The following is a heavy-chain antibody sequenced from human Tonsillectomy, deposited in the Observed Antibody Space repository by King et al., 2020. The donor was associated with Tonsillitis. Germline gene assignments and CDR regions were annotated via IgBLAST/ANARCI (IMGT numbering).Heavy chain of an antibody. V-gene: IGHV1-18*01. Sequence: VQLVESGAEVKKPGASVKVSCKASGYTFTSYGISWVRQAPGQGLEWMGWISAYNGNTNYAQKLQDRVTMTTDTSTSTAYMELRSLRSDDTAVYYCARDPRHCSTPSCYVKFYSYFYMDVWGKGTTVTVSS. J-gene: IGHJ6*03. CDR2: ISAYNGNT. CDR1: GYTFTSYG. D-gene: IGHD2-2*01. CDR3: ARDPRHCSTPSCYVKFYSYFYMDV.